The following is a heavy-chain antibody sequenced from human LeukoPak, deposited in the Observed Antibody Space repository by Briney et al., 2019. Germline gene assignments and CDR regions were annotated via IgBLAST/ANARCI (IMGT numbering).Heavy chain of an antibody. V-gene: IGHV4-59*01. Sequence: TSETLSLTCTVSGGSISSYYWSWIRQPPGKGLEWIGCIYYSGSTNYNPSLKSRVTISVDTSKNQFSLKLSSVTAADTAVYYCARDSILTGYYYYYYMDVWGKGTTVTVSS. CDR3: ARDSILTGYYYYYYMDV. CDR2: IYYSGST. D-gene: IGHD3-9*01. CDR1: GGSISSYY. J-gene: IGHJ6*03.